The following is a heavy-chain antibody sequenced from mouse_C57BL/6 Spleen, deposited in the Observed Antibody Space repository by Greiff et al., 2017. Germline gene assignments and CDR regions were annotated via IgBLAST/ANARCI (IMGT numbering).Heavy chain of an antibody. CDR1: GYTFTSYW. J-gene: IGHJ3*01. Sequence: QVQLQQPGAELVKPGASVKLSCKASGYTFTSYWMHWVKQRPGQGLEWIGMIHPNSGSTNYNEKFKSKATLTVDKSSSTAYKQLSSLTSEDSAVYYCARSDDGYLFAYWGQGTLVTVSA. V-gene: IGHV1-64*01. CDR2: IHPNSGST. CDR3: ARSDDGYLFAY. D-gene: IGHD2-3*01.